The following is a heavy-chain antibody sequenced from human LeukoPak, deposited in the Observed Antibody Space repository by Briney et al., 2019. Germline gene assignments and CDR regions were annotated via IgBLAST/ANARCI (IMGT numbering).Heavy chain of an antibody. J-gene: IGHJ4*02. CDR2: ISGSGGST. CDR1: GLTFSSYS. Sequence: GGSLRLSCPASGLTFSSYSMSCVRQPPRNVLEWHSAISGSGGSTDYADAVKGRFTISRDNSKNTLYLQMNSVRAEDTAVYYCAKDLEWLLTVPYFDYWGQGTLVTVSS. D-gene: IGHD3-3*01. V-gene: IGHV3-23*01. CDR3: AKDLEWLLTVPYFDY.